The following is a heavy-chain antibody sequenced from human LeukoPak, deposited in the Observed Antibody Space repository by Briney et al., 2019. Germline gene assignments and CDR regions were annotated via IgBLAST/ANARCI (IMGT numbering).Heavy chain of an antibody. CDR1: GFTFSSYS. Sequence: GGSLRLSCAASGFTFSSYSMNWVRQAPGKGLEWVSYISSSGSTIYYADSVKGRLTISRDNAKNSLYLQMNSLRAEDTAVYYCAELGITMVGGVWGKGTTVTISS. J-gene: IGHJ6*04. V-gene: IGHV3-48*04. D-gene: IGHD3-10*02. CDR2: ISSSGSTI. CDR3: AELGITMVGGV.